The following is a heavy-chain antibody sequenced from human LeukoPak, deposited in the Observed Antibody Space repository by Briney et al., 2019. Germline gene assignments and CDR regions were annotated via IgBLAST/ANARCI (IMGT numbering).Heavy chain of an antibody. J-gene: IGHJ6*03. Sequence: GGSQRLSCVASGFTFSSSAMSWVRQAPGKGQEWVSSISGSGGSTYFADSVKGRFTISRDNSKNTLYVQMNSLRAEDTAIYYCAKAPPPRGRVYYYMDVWGNGTTVTVS. D-gene: IGHD1-1*01. V-gene: IGHV3-23*01. CDR3: AKAPPPRGRVYYYMDV. CDR1: GFTFSSSA. CDR2: ISGSGGST.